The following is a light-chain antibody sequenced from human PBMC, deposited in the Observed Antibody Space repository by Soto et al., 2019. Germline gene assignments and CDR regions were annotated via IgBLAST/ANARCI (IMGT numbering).Light chain of an antibody. CDR2: GIS. CDR3: QQYGTSRT. Sequence: EIVLTQSPGTLSLSPGERATLSCRASQSVRSNYLAWYQQKSGQAPRLLIYGISSRATGIPDRFSGSGSGTDFTLTISRLEPEDFAVYYCQQYGTSRTFGQGTKVEIK. V-gene: IGKV3-20*01. J-gene: IGKJ1*01. CDR1: QSVRSNY.